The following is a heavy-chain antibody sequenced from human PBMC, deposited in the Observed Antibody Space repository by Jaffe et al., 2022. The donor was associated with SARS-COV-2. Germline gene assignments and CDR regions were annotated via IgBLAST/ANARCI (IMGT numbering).Heavy chain of an antibody. D-gene: IGHD1-7*01. J-gene: IGHJ4*02. CDR1: GFTFSSYA. CDR2: VSGSGGNT. Sequence: EVQLLESGGGLVQPGGSLRLSCAASGFTFSSYAMSWVRQAPGKGLEWVSGVSGSGGNTHYADSVKGRFTISRDNSKNMLYMEMNSLRAEDTAIYYCTKEGLQTGTTFVDYWGQGTLVTVSS. V-gene: IGHV3-23*01. CDR3: TKEGLQTGTTFVDY.